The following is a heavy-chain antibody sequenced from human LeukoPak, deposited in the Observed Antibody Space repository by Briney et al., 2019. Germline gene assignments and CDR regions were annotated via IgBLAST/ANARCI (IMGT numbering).Heavy chain of an antibody. CDR2: ISAYNGNT. CDR1: GYTFTSYG. CDR3: ARDRSGYYYGSGSYYNPFDY. J-gene: IGHJ4*02. V-gene: IGHV1-18*01. Sequence: ASVKVSCKASGYTFTSYGISWVRQAPGQGLEWMGWISAYNGNTNYAQKLQGRVTMTTDTSTSTAYMELSSLRSEDTAVYYCARDRSGYYYGSGSYYNPFDYWGQGTLVTVSS. D-gene: IGHD3-10*01.